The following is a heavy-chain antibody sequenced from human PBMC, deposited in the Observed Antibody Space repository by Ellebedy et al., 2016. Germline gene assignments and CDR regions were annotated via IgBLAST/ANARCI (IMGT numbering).Heavy chain of an antibody. D-gene: IGHD3-9*01. V-gene: IGHV4-39*07. CDR1: GGSISSSSYY. CDR3: AREWGLRYFDWPHPTFDY. J-gene: IGHJ4*02. Sequence: SETLSLTCTVSGGSISSSSYYWGWIRQPPGKGLEWIGSIYYSGSTYYNPSLKSRVTISVDTSKNQFSLKLSSVTAADTAVYYCAREWGLRYFDWPHPTFDYWGQGTLVTVSS. CDR2: IYYSGST.